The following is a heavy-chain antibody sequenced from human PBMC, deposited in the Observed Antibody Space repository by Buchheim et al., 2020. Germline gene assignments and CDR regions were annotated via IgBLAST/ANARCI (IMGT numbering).Heavy chain of an antibody. CDR2: IYYSGST. J-gene: IGHJ1*01. CDR3: AYSSGWDAEYFQH. CDR1: GGSISSHY. Sequence: QVQLQESGPGLVKPSETLSLTCTVSGGSISSHYWSWIRQPPGKGLEWIGYIYYSGSTNYNPSLKSPVTISVDTPKHPLSLKLSSVTAADTAFYYCAYSSGWDAEYFQHWGQGTL. V-gene: IGHV4-59*11. D-gene: IGHD6-19*01.